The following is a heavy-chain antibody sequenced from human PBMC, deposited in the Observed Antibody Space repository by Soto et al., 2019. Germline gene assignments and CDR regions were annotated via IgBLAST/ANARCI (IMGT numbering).Heavy chain of an antibody. V-gene: IGHV4-30-2*01. CDR1: GGSISSGGYS. D-gene: IGHD6-6*01. Sequence: SETLSLTCAVSGGSISSGGYSWSWIRQPPGKGLEWIGYIYHSGSTYYNPSLKSRVTISVDRSKNQFSLKLSSVTAADTAVYYCASIAATDAFDIWGQGTMVTVSS. CDR3: ASIAATDAFDI. CDR2: IYHSGST. J-gene: IGHJ3*02.